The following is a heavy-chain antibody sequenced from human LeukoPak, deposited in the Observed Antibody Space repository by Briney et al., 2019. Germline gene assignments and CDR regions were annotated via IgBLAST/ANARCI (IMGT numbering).Heavy chain of an antibody. J-gene: IGHJ4*02. CDR1: GFILSDYN. V-gene: IGHV3-21*01. Sequence: GGSLRLSCAASGFILSDYNMNWVRQAPGKGLEWASFISISGSYITYADSVKGRFTISRDNAKNSLYLQMNSLRAEDTAVYYCARDLSAAARAYDYWGQGTLVTVSS. D-gene: IGHD2-15*01. CDR2: ISISGSYI. CDR3: ARDLSAAARAYDY.